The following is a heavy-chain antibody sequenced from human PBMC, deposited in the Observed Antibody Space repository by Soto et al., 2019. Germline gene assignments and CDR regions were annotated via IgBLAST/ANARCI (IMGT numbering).Heavy chain of an antibody. CDR1: GYTFTSMA. Sequence: QVQLVQSGAEVKKPGASVKVSCMASGYTFTSMAFTWVRQAPGQGLEWMGWISAHNGATGYAQNLQSRVTMTTAISTTTGSMELRSRTSDDTAVYYCAKLGDGGNFLDSWGQGTLVTVSS. V-gene: IGHV1-18*01. CDR2: ISAHNGAT. D-gene: IGHD3-16*01. J-gene: IGHJ4*02. CDR3: AKLGDGGNFLDS.